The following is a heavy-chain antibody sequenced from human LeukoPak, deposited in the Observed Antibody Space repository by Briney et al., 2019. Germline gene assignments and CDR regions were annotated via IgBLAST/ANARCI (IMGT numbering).Heavy chain of an antibody. CDR1: GFTFSSYW. V-gene: IGHV3-7*03. CDR3: GRGGNWNDF. J-gene: IGHJ4*02. D-gene: IGHD1-1*01. Sequence: GGSLRLSCVASGFTFSSYWMSWVRQAPGKGLEWVANIKPDGSDKDYVDSMKGRFSISRDNSKNLLYLQMNVLRAEDTAVYYCGRGGNWNDFWGQGTLVTVSS. CDR2: IKPDGSDK.